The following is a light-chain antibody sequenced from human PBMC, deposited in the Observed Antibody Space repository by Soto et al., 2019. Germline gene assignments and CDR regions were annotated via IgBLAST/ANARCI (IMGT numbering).Light chain of an antibody. Sequence: EIVMTQSPATLSVSPGERATLSCRASQSVSTNLAWYQQQPGQAPRLLIYGASTRATGISARFSGSGSGTEFTLTISSLQSEDFAVHYCQQYNNWPVTFGQGTRLEIK. V-gene: IGKV3-15*01. CDR1: QSVSTN. CDR3: QQYNNWPVT. CDR2: GAS. J-gene: IGKJ5*01.